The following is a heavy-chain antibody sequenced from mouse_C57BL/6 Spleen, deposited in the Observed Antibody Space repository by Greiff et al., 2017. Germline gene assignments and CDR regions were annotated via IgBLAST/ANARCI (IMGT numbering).Heavy chain of an antibody. Sequence: DVQLQESGPGLVKPSQSLSLTCSVTGYSITSGYYWNWIRQFPGNKLEWMGYISYDGSNNYNPSLKNRISITRDTSKNQFFLKLNSVTTEDTATYYCARENYYGGFDYWGQGTTLTVSS. CDR3: ARENYYGGFDY. D-gene: IGHD1-1*01. CDR2: ISYDGSN. V-gene: IGHV3-6*01. J-gene: IGHJ2*01. CDR1: GYSITSGYY.